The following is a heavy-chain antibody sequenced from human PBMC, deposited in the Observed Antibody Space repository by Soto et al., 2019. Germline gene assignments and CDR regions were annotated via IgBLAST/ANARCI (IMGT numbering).Heavy chain of an antibody. D-gene: IGHD4-4*01. Sequence: SETLSLTCTVSGGSVSSGSYYWSWIRQPPGKGLEWIGYIYYSGSTNYNPSLKSRVTISVDTSKNQFSLKLSSVTAADTAVYYCARAEPVTTYNLVYYYYGMDVWGQGTTVTSP. CDR1: GGSVSSGSYY. J-gene: IGHJ6*02. V-gene: IGHV4-61*01. CDR3: ARAEPVTTYNLVYYYYGMDV. CDR2: IYYSGST.